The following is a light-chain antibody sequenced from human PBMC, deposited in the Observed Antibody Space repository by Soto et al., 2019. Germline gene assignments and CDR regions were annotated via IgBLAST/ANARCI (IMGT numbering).Light chain of an antibody. CDR2: HAS. CDR3: QQYGSSSWT. J-gene: IGKJ1*01. CDR1: HSLTSGY. Sequence: EIVLTQSPGTLSLSPGERATLSCRTSHSLTSGYLAWYQVKPGQAPRLLIYHASSRATGIPDRFSGSGSGKDFTLTINRLEPEDFAMYFCQQYGSSSWTFGQGTKVDIK. V-gene: IGKV3-20*01.